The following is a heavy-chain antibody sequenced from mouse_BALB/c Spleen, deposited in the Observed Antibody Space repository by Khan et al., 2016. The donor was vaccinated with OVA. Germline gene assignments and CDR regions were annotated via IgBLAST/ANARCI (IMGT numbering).Heavy chain of an antibody. CDR2: INPTSGYT. V-gene: IGHV1-7*01. CDR1: GYTFTSYW. J-gene: IGHJ2*01. Sequence: QVQLQQSGAELAKPGASVKMSCTASGYTFTSYWMHWIQQRPGQGLEWIGYINPTSGYTDYNQKFKDKATLTADKSSSTAYMQLRSLTSDDSAVYYCARDRIDYWGQGTALTVSS. CDR3: ARDRIDY.